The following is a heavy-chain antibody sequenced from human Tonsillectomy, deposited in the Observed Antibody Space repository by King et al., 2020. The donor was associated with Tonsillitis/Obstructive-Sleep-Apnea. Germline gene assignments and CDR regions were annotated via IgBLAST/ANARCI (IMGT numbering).Heavy chain of an antibody. V-gene: IGHV1-18*01. Sequence: QLVQSGAEVKKPGASVKVSCKASGYTFSSYGISWVRQAPGQGLEWMGWISAYNGNTNYAQKLQGRVTMTTDTSTSTAYMELRSLRSDDTAVYYCARAVHPLPPGPGLYYYYMDVWGKGTTVTVSS. J-gene: IGHJ6*03. CDR1: GYTFSSYG. CDR3: ARAVHPLPPGPGLYYYYMDV. CDR2: ISAYNGNT. D-gene: IGHD2-2*01.